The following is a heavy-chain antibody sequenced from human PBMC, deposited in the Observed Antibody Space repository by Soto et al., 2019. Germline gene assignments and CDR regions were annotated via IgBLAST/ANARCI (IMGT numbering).Heavy chain of an antibody. D-gene: IGHD3-22*01. CDR1: GFAFWTYA. CDR2: ISGSGGNT. J-gene: IGHJ4*02. Sequence: QPGGSLRLSCAASGFAFWTYAMNWVRQAPGKGLEWVSAISGSGGNTYYADSVKGRFTISRDNSKNTLYLHLSGLRAEDTAIYYCEKGVRNNYESDGHGLLDYWGQGTRVTFSS. CDR3: EKGVRNNYESDGHGLLDY. V-gene: IGHV3-23*01.